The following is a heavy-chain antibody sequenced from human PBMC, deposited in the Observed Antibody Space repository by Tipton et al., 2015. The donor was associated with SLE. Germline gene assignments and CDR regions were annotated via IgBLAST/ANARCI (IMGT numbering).Heavy chain of an antibody. CDR2: INPNSGGT. J-gene: IGHJ3*02. V-gene: IGHV1-2*02. D-gene: IGHD2/OR15-2a*01. CDR3: ARDAAFPRSQRGDAFDI. CDR1: GYTFTGYY. Sequence: QVQLVQSGAEVKKPGASVKVSCKASGYTFTGYYMHWVRQAPGQGLEWMGWINPNSGGTNYAQKFQGRATMTRDTSISTAYMELSRLRSDDMAVYYCARDAAFPRSQRGDAFDIWGQGTMVNVSS.